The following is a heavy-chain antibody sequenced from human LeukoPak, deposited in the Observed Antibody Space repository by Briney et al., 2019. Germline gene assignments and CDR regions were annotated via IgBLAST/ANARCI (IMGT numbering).Heavy chain of an antibody. Sequence: GASVKVSCKASGYTFTSYAMNWVRQAPGQGLEWMGWIDTNTGNPTYAQGFTGRFVFSLDTSVSTAYLQISSLKAEYTAVYYCARDLSRLHYDSSGYDGGWGQGTLVTVSS. CDR3: ARDLSRLHYDSSGYDGG. CDR1: GYTFTSYA. V-gene: IGHV7-4-1*02. CDR2: IDTNTGNP. D-gene: IGHD3-22*01. J-gene: IGHJ4*02.